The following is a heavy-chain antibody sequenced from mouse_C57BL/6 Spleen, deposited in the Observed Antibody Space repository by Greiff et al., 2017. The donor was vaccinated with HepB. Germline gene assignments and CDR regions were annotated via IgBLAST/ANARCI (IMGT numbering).Heavy chain of an antibody. CDR2: IRNKANGYTT. Sequence: EVQGVESGGGLVQPGGSLSLSCAASGFTFTDYYMSWVRQPPGKALEWLGFIRNKANGYTTEYSASVKGRFTISRDNSQSILYLQMNALRAEDSATYYCARYYYYAPYYFDYWGQGTTLTVSS. CDR3: ARYYYYAPYYFDY. CDR1: GFTFTDYY. V-gene: IGHV7-3*01. D-gene: IGHD1-1*01. J-gene: IGHJ2*01.